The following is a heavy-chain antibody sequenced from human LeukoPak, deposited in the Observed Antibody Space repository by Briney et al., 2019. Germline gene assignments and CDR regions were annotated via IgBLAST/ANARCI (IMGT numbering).Heavy chain of an antibody. CDR3: ATREEGDYYGMDV. CDR2: ISGSGGST. CDR1: GFTFSSYA. Sequence: GGSLRLSCAASGFTFSSYAMSWVRQAAGKGLEWVSAISGSGGSTYYADSVKGRFTISRDNSKNTLYLQMNSLRAEDTAVYYCATREEGDYYGMDVWGQGTTVTVSS. V-gene: IGHV3-23*01. J-gene: IGHJ6*02.